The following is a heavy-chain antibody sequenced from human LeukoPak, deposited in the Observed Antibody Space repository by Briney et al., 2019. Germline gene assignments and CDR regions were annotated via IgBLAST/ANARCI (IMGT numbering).Heavy chain of an antibody. D-gene: IGHD2-15*01. CDR1: GFTFSSYW. Sequence: PGGSLRLSCAASGFTFSSYWMHWVRQAPGKGLVWVSRINSDGSSTSYADSVKGRFTISRDNAKNTLYLQTNSLRAEDTAVYYCARAYCSGGSCYSSNLVFDYWGQGTLVTVSS. CDR3: ARAYCSGGSCYSSNLVFDY. J-gene: IGHJ4*02. V-gene: IGHV3-74*01. CDR2: INSDGSST.